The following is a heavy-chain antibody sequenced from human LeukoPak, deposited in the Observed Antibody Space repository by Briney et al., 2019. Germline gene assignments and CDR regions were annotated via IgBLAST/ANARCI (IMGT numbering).Heavy chain of an antibody. Sequence: SVKVSCKASGGTFSNYALSWVRQAPGQGLEWMGAIIPFLDTSNYPQKFQDRVTITTDESTSTAYMELSSLRSDDTAIYYCARAQAGNYDWPLDFWGQGTLVTVSS. D-gene: IGHD5-12*01. J-gene: IGHJ4*02. CDR3: ARAQAGNYDWPLDF. CDR2: IIPFLDTS. V-gene: IGHV1-69*05. CDR1: GGTFSNYA.